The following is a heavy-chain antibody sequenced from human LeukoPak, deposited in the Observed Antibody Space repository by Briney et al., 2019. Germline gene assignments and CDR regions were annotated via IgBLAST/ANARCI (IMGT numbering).Heavy chain of an antibody. J-gene: IGHJ6*02. Sequence: PGGSLRLSCAASGFTLSSYAMSWVRQAPGKGLEWVSGISGSGGSTYHADSVKGRFTISRDNSKNTLYLQMNSLRAEDTAVYYCAKVGQPMVRGSMDVWGQGTTVTVSS. V-gene: IGHV3-23*01. CDR1: GFTLSSYA. CDR2: ISGSGGST. CDR3: AKVGQPMVRGSMDV. D-gene: IGHD3-10*01.